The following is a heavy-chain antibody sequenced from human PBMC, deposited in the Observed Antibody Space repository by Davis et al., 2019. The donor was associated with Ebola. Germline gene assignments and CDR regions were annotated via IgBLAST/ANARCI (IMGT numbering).Heavy chain of an antibody. J-gene: IGHJ4*01. D-gene: IGHD2-15*01. CDR3: ARSVSGGRASDY. CDR1: GGSFSAYY. V-gene: IGHV4-34*01. CDR2: IDHSGST. Sequence: SETLSLTCAVYGGSFSAYYWTWIRQPPGKGLEWIGEIDHSGSTNYNPSLKSRVAISVDTSKNQFSLNLNSLTAADTAVYYCARSVSGGRASDYWGHGTLATVSS.